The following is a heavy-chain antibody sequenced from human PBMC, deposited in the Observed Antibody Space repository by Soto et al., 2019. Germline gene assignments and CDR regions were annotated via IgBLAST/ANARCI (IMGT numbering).Heavy chain of an antibody. CDR1: GFTFRNYG. CDR3: AKGREHCSGGPCSFDY. CDR2: ISYDGSSK. V-gene: IGHV3-30*18. D-gene: IGHD2-15*01. Sequence: GGSLRLSCAASGFTFRNYGMHWVRQAPGKGLEWVTLISYDGSSKNYADSVKGRFTISRDNSKNTMYLQMSSLRPEDTAVYYCAKGREHCSGGPCSFDYWGQGTLVTVSS. J-gene: IGHJ4*02.